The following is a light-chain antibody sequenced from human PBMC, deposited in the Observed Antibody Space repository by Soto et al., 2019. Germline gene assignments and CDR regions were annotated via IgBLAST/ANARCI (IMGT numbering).Light chain of an antibody. J-gene: IGKJ2*01. V-gene: IGKV3-20*01. CDR1: QTVRNNY. Sequence: FVLTQSPGTLSLSPLERATLSCMASQTVRNNYLAWYQQKPGQAPRLLIYDASSRATGIPDRFSGSGSGTDFTLTISRLESEDFAVYYCQCYGSSPPHTFGQGTKVDI. CDR3: QCYGSSPPHT. CDR2: DAS.